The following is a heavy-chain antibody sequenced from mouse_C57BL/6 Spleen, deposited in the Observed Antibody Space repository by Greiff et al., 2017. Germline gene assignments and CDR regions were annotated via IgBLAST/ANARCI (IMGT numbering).Heavy chain of an antibody. CDR2: IRNKANGYTT. CDR1: GFTFTDYY. J-gene: IGHJ3*01. Sequence: DVKLVESGGGLVQPGGSLSLSCAASGFTFTDYYMSWVRQPPGKALEWLGFIRNKANGYTTEYSASVKGRFTISRDNSQSILYLQMNALRAEDSATYYCARYSSDRFACWGQGTLVTVSA. CDR3: ARYSSDRFAC. D-gene: IGHD3-1*01. V-gene: IGHV7-3*01.